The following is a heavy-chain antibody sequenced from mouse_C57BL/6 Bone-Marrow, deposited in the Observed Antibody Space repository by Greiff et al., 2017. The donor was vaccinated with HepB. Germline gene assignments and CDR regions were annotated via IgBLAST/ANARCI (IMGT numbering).Heavy chain of an antibody. V-gene: IGHV14-4*01. CDR3: TTGLLYYAMDY. D-gene: IGHD1-1*01. J-gene: IGHJ4*01. Sequence: VQLKQSGAELVRPGASVKLSCTASGFNIKDDYMHWVKQRPEQGLEWIRWIDPENGDTEYASKFQGKATITADTSSNTAYLQLSSLTSEDTAVYYCTTGLLYYAMDYWGQGTSVTVSS. CDR1: GFNIKDDY. CDR2: IDPENGDT.